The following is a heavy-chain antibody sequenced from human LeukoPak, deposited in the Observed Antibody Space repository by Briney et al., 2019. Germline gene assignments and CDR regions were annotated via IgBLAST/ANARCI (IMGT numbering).Heavy chain of an antibody. D-gene: IGHD3-16*02. J-gene: IGHJ4*02. Sequence: GGSLRLSCAASGFTFSSYSMNWVRQAPGKGLEWVSYISSSSSTIYYADSVKGRFTISRDNAKNSLYLQMNSLRAEDTAVYYCARESGELSFDYWGQGTLVTVSS. CDR1: GFTFSSYS. V-gene: IGHV3-48*04. CDR2: ISSSSSTI. CDR3: ARESGELSFDY.